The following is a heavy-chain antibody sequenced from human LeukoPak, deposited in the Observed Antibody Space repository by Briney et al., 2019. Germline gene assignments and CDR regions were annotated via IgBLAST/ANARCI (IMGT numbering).Heavy chain of an antibody. CDR2: INHSGST. J-gene: IGHJ4*02. Sequence: PSETLSLTCAVYGGSFSVYYWSWIRQPPGKGLEWIGEINHSGSTNYNPSLKSRVNISVDTSKNQISLKLNSVTAADTAGHFYARHIDSSWYKRFDYWGQGTLVTVSS. D-gene: IGHD6-13*01. CDR3: ARHIDSSWYKRFDY. CDR1: GGSFSVYY. V-gene: IGHV4-34*01.